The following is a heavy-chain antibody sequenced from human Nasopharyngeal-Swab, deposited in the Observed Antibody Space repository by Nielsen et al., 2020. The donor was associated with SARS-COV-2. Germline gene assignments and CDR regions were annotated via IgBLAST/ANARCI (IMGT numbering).Heavy chain of an antibody. CDR2: ISSSSSYI. D-gene: IGHD5/OR15-5a*01. Sequence: GGSLRLSCAASGFTFSSYSMNWVRQAPGKGLEWVSSISSSSSYIYYADSVKGRFTISRDNAKNSLYLQMNSLRAEDTAVYYCARKSSPFSASVHWGQGSLVTVSS. V-gene: IGHV3-21*01. J-gene: IGHJ4*02. CDR3: ARKSSPFSASVH. CDR1: GFTFSSYS.